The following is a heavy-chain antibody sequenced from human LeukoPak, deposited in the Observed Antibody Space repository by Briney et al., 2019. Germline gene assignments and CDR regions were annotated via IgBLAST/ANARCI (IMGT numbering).Heavy chain of an antibody. Sequence: SETLSLTCTVSGGSISSGGYYWSWIRQHPGEGPEWIGYINYSGSTYYNPSLKSRVTISVDTSKNQFSLKLSSVTAADPAVYYCAREVYDFWSGPALDYWGQGTLVTVSS. CDR2: INYSGST. CDR3: AREVYDFWSGPALDY. V-gene: IGHV4-30-4*08. J-gene: IGHJ4*02. CDR1: GGSISSGGYY. D-gene: IGHD3-3*01.